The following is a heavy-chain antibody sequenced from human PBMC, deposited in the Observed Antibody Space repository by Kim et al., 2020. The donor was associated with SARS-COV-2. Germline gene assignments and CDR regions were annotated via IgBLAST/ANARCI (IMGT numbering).Heavy chain of an antibody. CDR2: IYYSGST. CDR1: GGSISSSSYY. V-gene: IGHV4-39*01. D-gene: IGHD5-18*01. Sequence: SETLSLTCTVSGGSISSSSYYWGWIRQPPGKGLEWIGSIYYSGSTYYNPSLKSRVTISVDTSKNQFSLKLSSVTAADTAVYYCARLSAGIHTNYYYYGM. CDR3: ARLSAGIHTNYYYYGM. J-gene: IGHJ6*01.